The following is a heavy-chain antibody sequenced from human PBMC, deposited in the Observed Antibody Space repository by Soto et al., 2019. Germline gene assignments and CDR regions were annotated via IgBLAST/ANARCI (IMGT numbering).Heavy chain of an antibody. CDR3: ASRGTLGMDV. CDR1: GGTFSSYA. Sequence: SVKVSFKASGGTFSSYAISWVRQAPGQGLEWMGGIIPIFGTANYAQKFQGRVTITADESTSTAYMELSSLRSEDTAVYYCASRGTLGMDVWGQGTTVTVSS. V-gene: IGHV1-69*13. D-gene: IGHD1-1*01. J-gene: IGHJ6*02. CDR2: IIPIFGTA.